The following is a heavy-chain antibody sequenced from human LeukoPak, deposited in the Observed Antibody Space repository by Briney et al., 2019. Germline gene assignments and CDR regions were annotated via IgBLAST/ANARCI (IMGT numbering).Heavy chain of an antibody. V-gene: IGHV4-61*01. D-gene: IGHD3-22*01. CDR3: ARGSDHYDSSGYRYFDL. CDR2: IYYSGST. Sequence: SETLSLTCTVSGDSVSNGHYYWSWIRQPPGKGLEWIGYIYYSGSTNYNPSLKSRVTISVDTSKNQFSLKLSSVTAADTAVYYCARGSDHYDSSGYRYFDLWGRGTLATVSS. CDR1: GDSVSNGHYY. J-gene: IGHJ2*01.